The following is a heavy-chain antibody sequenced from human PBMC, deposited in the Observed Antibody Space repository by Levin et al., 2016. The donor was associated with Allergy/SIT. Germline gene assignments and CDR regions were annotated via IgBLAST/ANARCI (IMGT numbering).Heavy chain of an antibody. CDR1: GYTFTSYY. J-gene: IGHJ3*02. Sequence: ASVKVSCKASGYTFTSYYMHWVRQAPGQGLEWMGIINPSGGSTSYAQKFQGRVTMTRDTSTSTVYMELSSLRSEDTAVYYCAIDFWSGFFHFDIWGQGTMVTVSS. D-gene: IGHD3-3*01. V-gene: IGHV1-46*01. CDR2: INPSGGST. CDR3: AIDFWSGFFHFDI.